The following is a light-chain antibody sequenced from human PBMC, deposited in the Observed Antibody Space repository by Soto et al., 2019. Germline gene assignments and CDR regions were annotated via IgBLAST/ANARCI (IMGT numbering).Light chain of an antibody. J-gene: IGKJ1*01. Sequence: IQMTPSPSTLSASVLYRVNITCRASQTISNWLAWYQQKPGKAPKLLIYKASTLESGVPSRFSGSGSGTEFTLTISSLQPEDFATYYCQNYNSYSEEFGQGTKVDNK. CDR2: KAS. CDR3: QNYNSYSEE. V-gene: IGKV1-5*03. CDR1: QTISNW.